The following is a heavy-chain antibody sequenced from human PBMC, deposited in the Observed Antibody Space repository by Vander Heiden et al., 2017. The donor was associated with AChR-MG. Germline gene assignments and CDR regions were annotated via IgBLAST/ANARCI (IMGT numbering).Heavy chain of an antibody. CDR3: TRDRIAKRGGSYYGMDV. CDR1: GFTFGAYA. Sequence: EVQLVESGGGLVKPGRSLRLSCTASGFTFGAYAMGWFRQAPGKGLEWVGFIRSKAYGGTTEYAASVKGRFTISRDDSKSIAYLQMNSLKTEDTAVYYCTRDRIAKRGGSYYGMDVWGQGTTVTVSS. V-gene: IGHV3-49*05. J-gene: IGHJ6*02. CDR2: IRSKAYGGTT. D-gene: IGHD2-15*01.